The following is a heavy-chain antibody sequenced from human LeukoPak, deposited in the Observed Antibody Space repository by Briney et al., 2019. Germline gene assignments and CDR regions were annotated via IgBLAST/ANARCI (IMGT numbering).Heavy chain of an antibody. CDR2: IYPGDSDT. CDR3: ARRGSGWYVDY. Sequence: GESLKISCKGSGYSFPNYWIGWVRQMPGEGLEWTGIIYPGDSDTRYSPSFQGQVTISADKSINTAYLQWSSLKASDTAMYYCARRGSGWYVDYWGQGTLVTVSS. CDR1: GYSFPNYW. J-gene: IGHJ4*02. V-gene: IGHV5-51*01. D-gene: IGHD6-19*01.